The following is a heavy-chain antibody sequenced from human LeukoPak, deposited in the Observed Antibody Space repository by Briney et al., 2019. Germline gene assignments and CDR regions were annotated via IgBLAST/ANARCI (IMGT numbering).Heavy chain of an antibody. Sequence: GGSLRLSCAASGLTFSSYAMSWVRQAPGKGLEWVSAISGSGGSTYYADSVKGRFTISRDNSKNTLYLQMNSLRAEDTAVYYCAKDMIRIQLWLGFDYWGQGTLVTVSS. CDR3: AKDMIRIQLWLGFDY. CDR2: ISGSGGST. D-gene: IGHD5-18*01. J-gene: IGHJ4*02. V-gene: IGHV3-23*01. CDR1: GLTFSSYA.